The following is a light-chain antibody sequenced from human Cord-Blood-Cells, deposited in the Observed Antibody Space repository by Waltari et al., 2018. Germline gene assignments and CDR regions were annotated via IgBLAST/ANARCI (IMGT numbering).Light chain of an antibody. Sequence: IQMTTSPSSMSASVVDRHTTTCRASQSISSYVNWYQQKPGKAPKILIFAASSLQSGVPSRFSGSGSGTDFTLTISSLQPEDFATYYSQQSYSTTWTFGQGTKVEIK. J-gene: IGKJ1*01. CDR3: QQSYSTTWT. CDR1: QSISSY. CDR2: AAS. V-gene: IGKV1-39*01.